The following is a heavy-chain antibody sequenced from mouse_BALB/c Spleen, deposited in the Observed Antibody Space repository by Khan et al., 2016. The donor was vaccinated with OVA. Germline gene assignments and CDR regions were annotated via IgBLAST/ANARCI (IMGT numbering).Heavy chain of an antibody. V-gene: IGHV1-52*01. CDR2: IDPYDSET. J-gene: IGHJ3*01. CDR1: GYTFTSYW. CDR3: ARNPFAY. Sequence: QVQLKQSGAELVRPGASVKLSCEASGYTFTSYWLNWVKQSPEQGLEWIGRIDPYDSETHYNQNFKDKAILTVDKSSSTAYMQLSSQTSEDTAVYYGARNPFAYWGQGTLVTVSA.